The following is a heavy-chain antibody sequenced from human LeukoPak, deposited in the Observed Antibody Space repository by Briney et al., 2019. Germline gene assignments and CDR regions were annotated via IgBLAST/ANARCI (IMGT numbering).Heavy chain of an antibody. CDR2: IYYSGST. CDR3: ARQFYESRSPHAKYFQQ. Sequence: SETLSLTCSVSGGSISSSSYYWGRIRQAPGRGLEWIANIYYSGSTYYSPSLKSRVTISVDTSKNQFSLKLNSVTAADTAVYYCARQFYESRSPHAKYFQQWGQGTLVTVSS. J-gene: IGHJ1*01. CDR1: GGSISSSSYY. D-gene: IGHD3-22*01. V-gene: IGHV4-39*01.